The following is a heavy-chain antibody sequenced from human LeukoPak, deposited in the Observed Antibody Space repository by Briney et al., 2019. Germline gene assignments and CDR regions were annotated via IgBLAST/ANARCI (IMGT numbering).Heavy chain of an antibody. J-gene: IGHJ4*02. CDR3: ARGRDRSKTGDH. V-gene: IGHV4-34*01. D-gene: IGHD5-24*01. CDR2: IHPSGIF. CDR1: SGSCDDYY. Sequence: SETLSLTCAVYSGSCDDYYCSWIRQPPGKGLEWIGEIHPSGIFYHNPSLMSRVTISIDTSKRQFSLRLTSVTAADTAFYYCARGRDRSKTGDHWGQGSLVTVSS.